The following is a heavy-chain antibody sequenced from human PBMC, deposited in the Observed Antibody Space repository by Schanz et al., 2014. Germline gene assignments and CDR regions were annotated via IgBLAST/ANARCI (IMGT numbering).Heavy chain of an antibody. CDR2: ISYDGRHK. CDR3: AKDGVEAGATV. Sequence: QVQLVESGGGVVQPGRSLRLSCGASGFTFSGYGMHWVRQAPGKGLEWVAIISYDGRHKNYADSVKGRFTISRDNSKNTLFLQMNSLRAEDTAVYYCAKDGVEAGATVWGQGTLVTVSS. D-gene: IGHD6-25*01. J-gene: IGHJ4*02. V-gene: IGHV3-30*18. CDR1: GFTFSGYG.